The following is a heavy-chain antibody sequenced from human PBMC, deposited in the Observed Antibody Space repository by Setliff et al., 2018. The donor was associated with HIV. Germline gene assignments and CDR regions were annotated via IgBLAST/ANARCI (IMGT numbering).Heavy chain of an antibody. D-gene: IGHD5-12*01. CDR3: ARMRLDGGYSYDY. CDR2: IYYSGST. J-gene: IGHJ4*02. CDR1: GGSFSGYY. Sequence: SETLSLTCAVYGGSFSGYYWSWIRQPPGKGLEWIGYIYYSGSTYYNPSLKSRVTISVDTSKNLFSLELSSVTAADTGVYYCARMRLDGGYSYDYWGQGTLVTVSS. V-gene: IGHV4-34*01.